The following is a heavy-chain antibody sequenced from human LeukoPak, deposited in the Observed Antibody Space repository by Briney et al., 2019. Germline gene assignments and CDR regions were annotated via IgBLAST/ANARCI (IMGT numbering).Heavy chain of an antibody. CDR2: IRYDGSND. Sequence: GGSLRLSCTASGFTFSSYGMHWVRQAPGKGLEWLAFIRYDGSNDTYADSVKGRFTISRDNSKKTLYLQMNCLRAEDTAVYYCASRGYSSGSDAFDIWSQGTMVTVSS. D-gene: IGHD6-19*01. J-gene: IGHJ3*02. CDR1: GFTFSSYG. V-gene: IGHV3-30*02. CDR3: ASRGYSSGSDAFDI.